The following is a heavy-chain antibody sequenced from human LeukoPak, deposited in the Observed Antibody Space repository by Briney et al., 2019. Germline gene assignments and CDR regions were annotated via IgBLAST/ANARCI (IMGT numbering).Heavy chain of an antibody. Sequence: SVKVSCKASGYTFTSYDINWVRQAPGQGLEWMGRIIPILGIANYAQKFQGRVTITADKSTSTAYMELSSLRSEDTAVYYCARDRAYCSSTSCYTWDYWGQGTLVTVSS. CDR3: ARDRAYCSSTSCYTWDY. CDR2: IIPILGIA. J-gene: IGHJ4*02. D-gene: IGHD2-2*02. V-gene: IGHV1-69*04. CDR1: GYTFTSYD.